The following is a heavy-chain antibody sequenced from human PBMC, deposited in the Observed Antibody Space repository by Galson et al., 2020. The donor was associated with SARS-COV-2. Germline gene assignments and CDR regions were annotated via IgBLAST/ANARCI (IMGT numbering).Heavy chain of an antibody. V-gene: IGHV4-59*01. J-gene: IGHJ6*03. D-gene: IGHD2-2*01. CDR2: VYYSGST. CDR1: GGSITNYY. CDR3: ARGHIIPAAINYMDV. Sequence: ETLSLTCTVSGGSITNYYWSWIRQSPGKGLEWIGFVYYSGSTNYNPSLKSRVTISVDTSKNQFSLKVSSVTAADTAVYYCARGHIIPAAINYMDVWGKGTTVTVSS.